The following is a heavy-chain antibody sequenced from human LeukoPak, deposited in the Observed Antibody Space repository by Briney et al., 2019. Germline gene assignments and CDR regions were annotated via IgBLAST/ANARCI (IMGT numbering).Heavy chain of an antibody. CDR3: ARDLYGDYAFDF. CDR2: ISTISSYI. D-gene: IGHD4-17*01. Sequence: GGSLRLSCVASGFTFSTYSMNWGRQAPGMGLEWVSSISTISSYIYFADSLKGLCTISRDNAKNSLYLQMNSLRAEDTAVYYCARDLYGDYAFDFWGQGTMVTVSS. V-gene: IGHV3-21*01. CDR1: GFTFSTYS. J-gene: IGHJ4*02.